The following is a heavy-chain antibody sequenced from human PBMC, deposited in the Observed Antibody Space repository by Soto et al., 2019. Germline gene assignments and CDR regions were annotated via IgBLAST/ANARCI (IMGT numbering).Heavy chain of an antibody. J-gene: IGHJ4*02. D-gene: IGHD2-15*01. V-gene: IGHV1-69*04. CDR1: GGTFSSYT. Sequence: SVKVSCKASGGTFSSYTISWVRQAPGQGLEWMGRIIPILGIANYAQKFQGRVTITADKSTSTAYMELSSLRSEDTAVYYCARECDDYSGGSCPRQCFDYWGQGTLVTVSS. CDR2: IIPILGIA. CDR3: ARECDDYSGGSCPRQCFDY.